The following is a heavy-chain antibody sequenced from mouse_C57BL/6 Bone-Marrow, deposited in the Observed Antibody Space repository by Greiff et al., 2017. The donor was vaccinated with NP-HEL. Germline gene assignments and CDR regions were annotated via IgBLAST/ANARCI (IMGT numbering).Heavy chain of an antibody. J-gene: IGHJ4*01. CDR1: GYTFTSYG. CDR2: IYPRSGNT. V-gene: IGHV1-81*01. CDR3: ARCDYGRNYYAMDY. Sequence: VMLVESGAELARPGASVKLSCKASGYTFTSYGISWVKQRPGQGLEWIGEIYPRSGNTYYNEKFKGKATLTADKSSSTAYMELRSLTSEDSAVYFCARCDYGRNYYAMDYWGQGTSVTVSS. D-gene: IGHD1-1*01.